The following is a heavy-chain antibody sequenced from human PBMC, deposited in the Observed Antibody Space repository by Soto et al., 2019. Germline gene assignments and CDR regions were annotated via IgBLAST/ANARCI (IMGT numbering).Heavy chain of an antibody. Sequence: ASVKVSCKASGDTFTSYGISWVRQAPGQGLEWMGWISAYNGNTNYAQKLQGRVTMTTDTSTSTAYMELRSLRSDDTAVYYCARAEGVAGTGRSAFDIWGQGTMVTVSS. CDR3: ARAEGVAGTGRSAFDI. CDR1: GDTFTSYG. J-gene: IGHJ3*02. V-gene: IGHV1-18*01. CDR2: ISAYNGNT. D-gene: IGHD6-19*01.